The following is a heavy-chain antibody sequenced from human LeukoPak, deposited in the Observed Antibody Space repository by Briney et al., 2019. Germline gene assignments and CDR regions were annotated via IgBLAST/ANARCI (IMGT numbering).Heavy chain of an antibody. Sequence: GGSLRLSCAASGFTFSSYARHWVGQAPGKGLEFVSVISRNGGSTYYANSVKGRFTISRDNSKNTLYLQMGSLRAEDMAVYYCAREEEPSSSSWDYYYYMDVWGKGTTVTVSS. J-gene: IGHJ6*03. CDR1: GFTFSSYA. D-gene: IGHD6-13*01. CDR2: ISRNGGST. V-gene: IGHV3-64*01. CDR3: AREEEPSSSSWDYYYYMDV.